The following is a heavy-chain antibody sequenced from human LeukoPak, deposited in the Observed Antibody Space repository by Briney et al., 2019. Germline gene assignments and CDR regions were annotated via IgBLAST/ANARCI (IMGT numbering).Heavy chain of an antibody. D-gene: IGHD5/OR15-5a*01. V-gene: IGHV3-23*01. J-gene: IGHJ4*02. CDR3: AKSLRGTAVTPVDF. Sequence: PGGSLRLSCAASGITFSSYAMTWVRQAPGKGLERVSAISGSGFTTYYADSVKGRFAISRDNSNNTLYLYMNYLRAEDTAIYYCAKSLRGTAVTPVDFWGQGTLVTVSS. CDR2: ISGSGFTT. CDR1: GITFSSYA.